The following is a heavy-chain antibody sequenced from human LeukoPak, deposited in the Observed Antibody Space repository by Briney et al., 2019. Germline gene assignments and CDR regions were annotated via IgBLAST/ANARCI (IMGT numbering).Heavy chain of an antibody. CDR3: ARDIAAAGTLYSFDY. D-gene: IGHD6-13*01. CDR1: GFTFSSYS. CDR2: ISSSSSTI. J-gene: IGHJ4*02. Sequence: GGSLRLSCAASGFTFSSYSMNWVRQAPGKGLEWVSYISSSSSTIYYADSVKGRFTISRDNAKNSLYLQMNSLRAEDTAVYYCARDIAAAGTLYSFDYWGQGTLVTVSS. V-gene: IGHV3-48*01.